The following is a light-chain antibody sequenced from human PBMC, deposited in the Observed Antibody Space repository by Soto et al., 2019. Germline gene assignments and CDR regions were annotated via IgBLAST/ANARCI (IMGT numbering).Light chain of an antibody. J-gene: IGKJ2*01. CDR2: AAS. V-gene: IGKV1-39*01. Sequence: IRMTQSPSSLSASVGNRVTISCRASQSISIYLNWYQQKPGTAPKLLIYAASSLQSGVPSRFSGSGSGTDFTLTISSLQPEDFATYHCQQSYSTPYTFGQGTKVDIK. CDR1: QSISIY. CDR3: QQSYSTPYT.